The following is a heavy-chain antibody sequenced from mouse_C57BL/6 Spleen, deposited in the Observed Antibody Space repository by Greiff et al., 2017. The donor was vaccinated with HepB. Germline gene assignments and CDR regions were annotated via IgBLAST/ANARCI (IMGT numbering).Heavy chain of an antibody. Sequence: QVQLQQSGAELVKPGASVKLSCKASGYTFTSYWMHWVKQRPGQGLEWIGMIHPNSGSTNYNEKFKSKATLTVDKSSSTAYMQLSSLTSEDSAVYYCARGEAPGTALDYWGQGTTLTVSS. CDR1: GYTFTSYW. D-gene: IGHD4-1*01. V-gene: IGHV1-64*01. J-gene: IGHJ2*01. CDR3: ARGEAPGTALDY. CDR2: IHPNSGST.